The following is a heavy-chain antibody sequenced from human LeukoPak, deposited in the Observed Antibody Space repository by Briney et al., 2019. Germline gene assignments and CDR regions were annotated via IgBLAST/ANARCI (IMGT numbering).Heavy chain of an antibody. D-gene: IGHD1-26*01. Sequence: GGSLRLSCAASDFVFSDYAMHWVRQTPDKGLEWVAIISYDGGNINYADSLKGRFTISRDNSKKTLYLQMSSLSVEDTAVYFCAKDTSPSLGATLDYWGQGTLVTVSS. CDR1: DFVFSDYA. CDR2: ISYDGGNI. CDR3: AKDTSPSLGATLDY. V-gene: IGHV3-30*04. J-gene: IGHJ4*02.